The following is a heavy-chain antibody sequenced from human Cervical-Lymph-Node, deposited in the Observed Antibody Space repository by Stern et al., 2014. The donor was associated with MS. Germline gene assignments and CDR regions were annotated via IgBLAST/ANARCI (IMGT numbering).Heavy chain of an antibody. D-gene: IGHD3-22*01. Sequence: QVQLVQSGAEVKKPGASVKVSCKASGYTFTSYGISWVRQAPGQGLEWMGWIRAYNGNTNYAQKLQGRVTMTTDTSTSTAYMELRSLRSDDTAVYYCARAPVGYYDSSGYYYSYWGQGTLVTVSS. CDR3: ARAPVGYYDSSGYYYSY. J-gene: IGHJ4*02. CDR1: GYTFTSYG. V-gene: IGHV1-18*04. CDR2: IRAYNGNT.